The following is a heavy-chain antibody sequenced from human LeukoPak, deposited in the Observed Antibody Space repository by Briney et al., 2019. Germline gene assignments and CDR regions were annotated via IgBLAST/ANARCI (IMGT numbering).Heavy chain of an antibody. D-gene: IGHD5-12*01. CDR1: GFTVSSNY. CDR2: IYSGGST. J-gene: IGHJ4*02. CDR3: ARGYSAGGYGSDPFDY. Sequence: GGSLRLSCAASGFTVSSNYMSWVRQAPGKGLEWVSVIYSGGSTYYADSVKGRFTISRDNSKNTLNLQMNSLRAEDTAVYFCARGYSAGGYGSDPFDYWGEGTLVTVSS. V-gene: IGHV3-53*01.